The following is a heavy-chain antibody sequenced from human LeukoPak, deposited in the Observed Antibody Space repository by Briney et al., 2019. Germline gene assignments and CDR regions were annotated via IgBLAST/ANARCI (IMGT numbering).Heavy chain of an antibody. CDR2: ISFGGSNK. D-gene: IGHD1-26*01. CDR3: AKEGGSGGYYPPDAFDV. V-gene: IGHV3-30*04. Sequence: GGSLRLSCAASGFTFRSSALHWVRQAPGKGLEWVAMISFGGSNKKYADYVKGRFTISRDNSKNTLYLQMNSLRAEETAMYYCAKEGGSGGYYPPDAFDVWGQGTMVTVSS. CDR1: GFTFRSSA. J-gene: IGHJ3*01.